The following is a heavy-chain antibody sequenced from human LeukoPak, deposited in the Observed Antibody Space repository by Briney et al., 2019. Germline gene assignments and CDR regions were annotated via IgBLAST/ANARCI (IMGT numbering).Heavy chain of an antibody. CDR1: GYSFTSYW. CDR2: IYPGDSDT. V-gene: IGHV5-51*01. D-gene: IGHD3-10*01. Sequence: GESLKISCKGSGYSFTSYWIGWVRQMPGKGLESMGIIYPGDSDTTYSPSFQGQVTISADKSISTAYLQWSSLKASDTAMYYCAGLRNKVFGYGSGSSFDYWGQGTLVTVSS. CDR3: AGLRNKVFGYGSGSSFDY. J-gene: IGHJ4*02.